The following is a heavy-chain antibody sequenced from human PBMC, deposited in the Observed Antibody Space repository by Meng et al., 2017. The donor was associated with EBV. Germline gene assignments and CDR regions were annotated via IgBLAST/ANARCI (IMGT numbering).Heavy chain of an antibody. Sequence: QEPGPGLLKPSVPRSLTCTVAGGSISSSSYYWGWIRQPPGKGLEWIGSIYYSGSTYYNPSLKSRVTISVDTSKNQFSLKLSSVTAADTAVYYCARVVATIFTNWFDPWGQGTLVTVSS. CDR1: GGSISSSSYY. J-gene: IGHJ5*02. V-gene: IGHV4-39*07. D-gene: IGHD5-12*01. CDR2: IYYSGST. CDR3: ARVVATIFTNWFDP.